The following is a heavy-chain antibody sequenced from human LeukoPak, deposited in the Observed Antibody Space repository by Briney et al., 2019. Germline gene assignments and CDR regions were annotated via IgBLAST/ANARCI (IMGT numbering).Heavy chain of an antibody. V-gene: IGHV4-61*02. D-gene: IGHD6-19*01. CDR1: GASISSDSYY. CDR3: ARDMTGSGWNDAFDI. J-gene: IGHJ3*02. Sequence: PSQTLSLTCTVSGASISSDSYYWSWIRQPAGKGLEWIGRFYSSGNSKYNPPLMSRVTISLDTSKNPLSLNLSSVTAADTAVYYCARDMTGSGWNDAFDIWGQGTMVTVSS. CDR2: FYSSGNS.